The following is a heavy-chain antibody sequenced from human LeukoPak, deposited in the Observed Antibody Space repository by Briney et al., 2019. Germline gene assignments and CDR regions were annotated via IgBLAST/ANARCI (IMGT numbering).Heavy chain of an antibody. CDR3: AKGTASDDSSGYWSNAEYFQH. Sequence: GGSLRLSCTASGFTFSSYTMTWVRQAPGKGLKWVSTITTGDGNTYYADSVKGRFTVSRDDSKNTLYLQMNSLRAEDTAVYYCAKGTASDDSSGYWSNAEYFQHWGQGTLVTVSS. J-gene: IGHJ1*01. D-gene: IGHD3-22*01. CDR1: GFTFSSYT. V-gene: IGHV3-23*01. CDR2: ITTGDGNT.